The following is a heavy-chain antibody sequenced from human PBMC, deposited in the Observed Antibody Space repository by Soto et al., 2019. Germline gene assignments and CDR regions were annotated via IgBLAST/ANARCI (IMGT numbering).Heavy chain of an antibody. V-gene: IGHV3-30-3*01. D-gene: IGHD2-2*02. CDR1: GFTFSSYA. CDR2: VSYDGSNK. Sequence: PGGSLRLSCAASGFTFSSYAMHWVRQAPGKGLEWVAVVSYDGSNKYYADSVKGRFTISRDNSKNTLYLQMNSLRAEDTAVYYCARDSCSSTSCYTGYYYYYGMDVWGQGTTVTVSS. J-gene: IGHJ6*02. CDR3: ARDSCSSTSCYTGYYYYYGMDV.